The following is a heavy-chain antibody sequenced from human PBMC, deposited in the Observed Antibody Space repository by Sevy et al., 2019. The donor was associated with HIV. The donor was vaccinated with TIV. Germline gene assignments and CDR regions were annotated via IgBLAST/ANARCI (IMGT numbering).Heavy chain of an antibody. J-gene: IGHJ5*02. CDR1: GFTFNFHG. D-gene: IGHD4-4*01. Sequence: GGSLRLSCAASGFTFNFHGMHWVRQAPGKGLEWVAFIWHDGSNKYMADSVKGRFTISRDNSKNTLFLQMNSLIVEDTAVYYCARETDNSARWLDPWGQGTLVTVSS. V-gene: IGHV3-30*02. CDR3: ARETDNSARWLDP. CDR2: IWHDGSNK.